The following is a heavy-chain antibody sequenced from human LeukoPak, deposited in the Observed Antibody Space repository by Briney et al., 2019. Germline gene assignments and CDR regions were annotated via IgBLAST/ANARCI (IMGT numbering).Heavy chain of an antibody. CDR1: GGSISSSSYY. V-gene: IGHV4-39*07. J-gene: IGHJ6*03. CDR2: IHYSGST. CDR3: ARETSQKGAHYMDV. D-gene: IGHD3-16*01. Sequence: SETLSLTCTVSGGSISSSSYYWGWIRQPPGKGLEWIGSIHYSGSTNYNPSLKSRVTISVDTSKNQFSLKLSSVTAADTAVYYCARETSQKGAHYMDVWGKGTTITISS.